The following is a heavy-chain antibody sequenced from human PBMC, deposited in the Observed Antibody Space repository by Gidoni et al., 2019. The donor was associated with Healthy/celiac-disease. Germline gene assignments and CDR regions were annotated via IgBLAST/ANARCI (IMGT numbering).Heavy chain of an antibody. CDR1: GGSISSGDYY. CDR2: LDYSGST. D-gene: IGHD3-10*01. CDR3: ARDGSGSYSFDY. V-gene: IGHV4-30-4*01. Sequence: QVQLQASGPGLVKPSQTLSLTCTVPGGSISSGDYYWSWIRQPPGKGLEWIGYLDYSGSTDYNPSLKSRVTISVDTSKNQFSLKLSSVTAADTAVYYCARDGSGSYSFDYWGQGTLVTVSS. J-gene: IGHJ4*02.